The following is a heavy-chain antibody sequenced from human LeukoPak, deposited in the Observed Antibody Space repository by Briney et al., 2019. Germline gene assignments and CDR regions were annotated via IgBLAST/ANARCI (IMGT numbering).Heavy chain of an antibody. CDR2: IIPILGTA. CDR3: ARDPLNDYGDYYGMDV. CDR1: GGTFSSYA. J-gene: IGHJ6*04. D-gene: IGHD4-17*01. V-gene: IGHV1-69*01. Sequence: SVKVSCTASGGTFSSYAISWVRQAPGQGLEWMGGIIPILGTANYAQKFQGRVTITADESTSTAYMELSSLRSEDTAVYYCARDPLNDYGDYYGMDVSGKGTTVTVSS.